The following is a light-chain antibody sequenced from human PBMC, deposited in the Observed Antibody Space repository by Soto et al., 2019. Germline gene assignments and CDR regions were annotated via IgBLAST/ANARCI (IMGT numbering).Light chain of an antibody. Sequence: DIVLTQSPETLSLSRGKRATLSCRASQSLTNSYIAWYQVKPGQAHRLXIYDTSSRATGIQDTFSGSGSGTDFTLTIRRLEPEDWAVYYCKQYGSSPITVGQGTRVDIK. CDR3: KQYGSSPIT. V-gene: IGKV3-20*01. CDR2: DTS. J-gene: IGKJ5*01. CDR1: QSLTNSY.